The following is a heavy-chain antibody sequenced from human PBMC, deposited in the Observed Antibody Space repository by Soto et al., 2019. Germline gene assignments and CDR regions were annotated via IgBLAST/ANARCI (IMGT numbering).Heavy chain of an antibody. J-gene: IGHJ6*02. Sequence: GGSLRLCCAASGFTFSSYSMNWVRQAPGKGLEWVSYISSSSSTIYYADSVKGRFTISRDNAKNSLYLQMNSLRDEDTAVYYCARGGPYSSSWYDYYGMDVWGQGTTVTVSS. CDR3: ARGGPYSSSWYDYYGMDV. D-gene: IGHD6-13*01. V-gene: IGHV3-48*02. CDR1: GFTFSSYS. CDR2: ISSSSSTI.